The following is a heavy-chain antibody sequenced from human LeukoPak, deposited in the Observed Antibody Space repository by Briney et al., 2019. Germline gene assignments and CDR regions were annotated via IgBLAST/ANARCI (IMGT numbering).Heavy chain of an antibody. D-gene: IGHD3-10*01. V-gene: IGHV3-30*04. J-gene: IGHJ4*02. CDR2: ISYDGSNK. Sequence: GRSLRLSCAASGFTLSSYAMHWVRQAPGKGLERVALISYDGSNKYYADSVKGRFTISRDNSKNTLYLQMNSLRAEDTAVYYCARDHGGYLDYWGQGTLVTVSS. CDR1: GFTLSSYA. CDR3: ARDHGGYLDY.